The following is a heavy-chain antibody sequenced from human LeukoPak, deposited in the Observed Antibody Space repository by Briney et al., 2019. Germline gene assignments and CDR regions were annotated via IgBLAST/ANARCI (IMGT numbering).Heavy chain of an antibody. CDR3: ARLSSSWPPNWFDP. V-gene: IGHV3-30-3*01. J-gene: IGHJ5*02. CDR1: GFRFSNYA. CDR2: ISFDGSKE. Sequence: GGSLRLSCAASGFRFSNYAMHWVRQAPGKGLEWVAVISFDGSKEDYADSVKGRFTISRDNSKNTLYVQLNSLSVEDTAVYYCARLSSSWPPNWFDPWGQGTLVTVSS. D-gene: IGHD6-13*01.